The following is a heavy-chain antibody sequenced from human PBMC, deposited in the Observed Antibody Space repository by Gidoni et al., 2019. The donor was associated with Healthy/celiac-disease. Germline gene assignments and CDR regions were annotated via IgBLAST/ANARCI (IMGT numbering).Heavy chain of an antibody. J-gene: IGHJ4*02. CDR2: IWYDRSNK. CDR3: ARDRGYSRYLGRDSLDY. Sequence: QVQLVESGGGVVQPGRALRLSCAAAGFTFSGYGMHWVRQAPGKGREWGAVIWYDRSNKYYADSVKGRFTISRDNSKNTLYLQMNSLRAEDTAVYYCARDRGYSRYLGRDSLDYWGQGTLVTVSS. D-gene: IGHD5-12*01. CDR1: GFTFSGYG. V-gene: IGHV3-33*01.